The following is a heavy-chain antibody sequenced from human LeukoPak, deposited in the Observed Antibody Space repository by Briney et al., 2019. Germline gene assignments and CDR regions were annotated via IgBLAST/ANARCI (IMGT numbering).Heavy chain of an antibody. Sequence: GGSLRLSCAVTGFNLRTYWIHWVRHSPGRGLEWVARINGEGSRISYADYVRGRFTISRDNAKNTAYLQMNSLRAEDTALYYCARDPGYYYYGMDDWGQGTTV. V-gene: IGHV3-74*01. CDR2: INGEGSRI. J-gene: IGHJ6*02. CDR1: GFNLRTYW. CDR3: ARDPGYYYYGMDD.